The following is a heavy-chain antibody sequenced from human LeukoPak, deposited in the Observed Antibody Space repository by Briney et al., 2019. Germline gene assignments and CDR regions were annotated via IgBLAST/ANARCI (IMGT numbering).Heavy chain of an antibody. D-gene: IGHD2-2*01. CDR1: GFTFSSYA. J-gene: IGHJ4*02. CDR2: ISGSSGST. V-gene: IGHV3-23*01. Sequence: GGSLRLSCAASGFTFSSYAMSWVRQAPGKGLEWVSAISGSSGSTYYADSVKGRFTISRDNAKNSLYLQMNSLRAEDTAVYYCARRGIVVVPAAISYDYWGQGALVTVSS. CDR3: ARRGIVVVPAAISYDY.